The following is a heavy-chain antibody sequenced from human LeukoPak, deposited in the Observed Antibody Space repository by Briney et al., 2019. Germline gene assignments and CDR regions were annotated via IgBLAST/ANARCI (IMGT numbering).Heavy chain of an antibody. CDR2: ISSNGRTT. J-gene: IGHJ4*02. V-gene: IGHV3-48*03. CDR1: GFTFSNYE. D-gene: IGHD2-8*01. CDR3: AIMTFPLED. Sequence: GGSLRLSCAASGFTFSNYEMNWVRQAPGRGLEWISYISSNGRTTYYADSVRGRFTISRDNTKESVYLQMNSLGVEDTAVYYCAIMTFPLEDWGQGTLVTVSP.